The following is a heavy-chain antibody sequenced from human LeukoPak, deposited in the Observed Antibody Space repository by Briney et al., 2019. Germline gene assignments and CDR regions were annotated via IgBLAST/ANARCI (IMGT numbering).Heavy chain of an antibody. J-gene: IGHJ4*02. V-gene: IGHV1-8*01. D-gene: IGHD1-26*01. CDR2: MNPNSGNT. CDR3: AKFDNRIVGAASFNY. CDR1: GYTFTSYD. Sequence: VASVKVSCKASGYTFTSYDINWVRQATGQGLEWMGWMNPNSGNTGYAQKFQGRVTMTRNTSISTAYMELSSLRSEDTAVYYCAKFDNRIVGAASFNYWGQGTLVTVSS.